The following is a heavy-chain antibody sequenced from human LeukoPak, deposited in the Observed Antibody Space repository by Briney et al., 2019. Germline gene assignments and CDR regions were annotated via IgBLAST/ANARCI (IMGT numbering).Heavy chain of an antibody. CDR2: IKGDGSEK. J-gene: IGHJ4*02. Sequence: GGSLRLSCAASRFTFSTYWMTWVRQAPGKGLEWVANIKGDGSEKYYVDSLKGRFTISRDNAKNSLYLQMNSLRAEDTAVYYCARDIFGGGDYWGQGTLVTVSS. CDR1: RFTFSTYW. D-gene: IGHD3-10*02. CDR3: ARDIFGGGDY. V-gene: IGHV3-7*01.